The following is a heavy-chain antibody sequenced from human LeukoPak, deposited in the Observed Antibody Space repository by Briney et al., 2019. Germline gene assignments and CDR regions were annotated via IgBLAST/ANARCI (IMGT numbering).Heavy chain of an antibody. CDR3: ARGKYGGYFIDY. J-gene: IGHJ4*02. Sequence: AGRSLRLSCAASGFTFSSYAMHWVRQAPGKGLEWVAVISYDGSNKYYADSVKGRFTISRDNAKNTVYLQMNSLRAEDTAVYYCARGKYGGYFIDYWGQGTLVTVSS. CDR1: GFTFSSYA. CDR2: ISYDGSNK. V-gene: IGHV3-30-3*01. D-gene: IGHD5-12*01.